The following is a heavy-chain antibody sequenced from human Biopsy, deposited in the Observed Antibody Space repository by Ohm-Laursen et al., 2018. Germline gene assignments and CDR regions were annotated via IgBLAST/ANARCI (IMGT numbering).Heavy chain of an antibody. Sequence: SDTLSLTCAVSGGSFSGTYWSWIRQTPGKGLEWIGEINHSGSTKYNPSFENRVTISVDTSKNQFSLNLFSVTAADAARYFCARGEYYAYWSGARKLNYFDYWGQGTLVIVPS. V-gene: IGHV4-34*01. CDR1: GGSFSGTY. CDR3: ARGEYYAYWSGARKLNYFDY. J-gene: IGHJ4*02. CDR2: INHSGST. D-gene: IGHD3-3*01.